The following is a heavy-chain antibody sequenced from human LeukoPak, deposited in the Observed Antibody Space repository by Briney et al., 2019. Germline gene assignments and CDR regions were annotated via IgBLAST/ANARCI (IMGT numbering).Heavy chain of an antibody. CDR2: ISYDGSNK. J-gene: IGHJ4*02. Sequence: PGGSLRLSCAASGFTFSSYAMHWVRQAPGKGLEWVAVISYDGSNKYYADSVEGRFTISRDNSKNTLYLQMNSLRAEDTAVYYCARGEQQLVPDFDYWGQGTLVTVSS. V-gene: IGHV3-30-3*01. D-gene: IGHD6-13*01. CDR1: GFTFSSYA. CDR3: ARGEQQLVPDFDY.